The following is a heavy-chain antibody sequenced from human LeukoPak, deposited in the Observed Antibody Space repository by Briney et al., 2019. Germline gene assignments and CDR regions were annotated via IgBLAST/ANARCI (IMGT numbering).Heavy chain of an antibody. CDR1: GFTLSSYW. V-gene: IGHV3-74*01. J-gene: IGHJ5*02. D-gene: IGHD6-13*01. Sequence: PGGSLRLSCAASGFTLSSYWMHWVRQAPGKGLVWVSRINSDGSSTSYADSVKGRFTISRDNAKNTLYLQMNSLRAEDTAVYYCATGIAAAEIRFDPWGQGTLVTVSS. CDR3: ATGIAAAEIRFDP. CDR2: INSDGSST.